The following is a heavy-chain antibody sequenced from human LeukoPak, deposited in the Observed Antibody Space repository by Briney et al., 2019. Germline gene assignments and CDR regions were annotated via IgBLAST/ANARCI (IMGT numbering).Heavy chain of an antibody. Sequence: ASVKVSCKASGYTFTSYGISWVRQATGQGLEWMGWMNPNSGNTGYAQKFQGRVTMTRNTSISTAYMELSSLRSEDTAVYYCARTLKSAGGDFWSGYYYYYGMDVWGQGTTVTVSS. D-gene: IGHD3-3*01. CDR2: MNPNSGNT. CDR1: GYTFTSYG. V-gene: IGHV1-8*02. J-gene: IGHJ6*02. CDR3: ARTLKSAGGDFWSGYYYYYGMDV.